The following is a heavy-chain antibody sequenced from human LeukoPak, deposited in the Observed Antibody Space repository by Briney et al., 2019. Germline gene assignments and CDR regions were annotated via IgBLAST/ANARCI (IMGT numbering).Heavy chain of an antibody. CDR1: GFTFSSYA. D-gene: IGHD3-10*01. CDR3: AKGGDGYYGSGSYFRYYYYYCGMDV. CDR2: INDSGGTK. Sequence: PGGSLSLSCAASGFTFSSYAMSWVRQAPGKGLEWVSDINDSGGTKYYPEYVKRRLTLSRDNSKNTLYLQMKSLRAEDTAVYYRAKGGDGYYGSGSYFRYYYYYCGMDVWGQGTTVTVSS. V-gene: IGHV3-23*01. J-gene: IGHJ6*02.